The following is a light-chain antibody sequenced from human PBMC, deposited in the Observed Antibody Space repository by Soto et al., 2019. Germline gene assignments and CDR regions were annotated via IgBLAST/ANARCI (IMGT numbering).Light chain of an antibody. V-gene: IGKV1-5*03. J-gene: IGKJ1*01. CDR3: QQYNSYST. CDR2: KAS. CDR1: QSISSW. Sequence: DIQMTQSPSTLSASVGDRVTITCRASQSISSWLSWYQQKPGKAPKLLIYKASSLESGVPSRFSGSGSGTEFTLTIRSLQPDVFATYSCQQYNSYSTFGQGTKVEIK.